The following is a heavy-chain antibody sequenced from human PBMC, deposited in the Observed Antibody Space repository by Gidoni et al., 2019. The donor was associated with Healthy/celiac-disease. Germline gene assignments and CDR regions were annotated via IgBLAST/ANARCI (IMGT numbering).Heavy chain of an antibody. J-gene: IGHJ3*02. CDR3: ARAITYYGSGRRKGDAFDI. CDR1: GFTFSIYW. CDR2: IKQDGSEK. Sequence: EVQLVESGGGLVQPGGSLRLSCAASGFTFSIYWMSWVRQAPGKGLEWVANIKQDGSEKYYVDSVKGRFTISRDNAKNSLYLQMNSLRAEDTAVYYCARAITYYGSGRRKGDAFDIWGQGTMVTVSS. D-gene: IGHD3-10*01. V-gene: IGHV3-7*03.